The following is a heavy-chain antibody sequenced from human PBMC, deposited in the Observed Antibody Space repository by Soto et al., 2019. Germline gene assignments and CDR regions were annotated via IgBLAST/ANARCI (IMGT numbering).Heavy chain of an antibody. CDR1: GFTFGSYA. V-gene: IGHV3-30-3*01. D-gene: IGHD3-22*01. CDR3: ARYPDSSGYYVFDY. CDR2: ISYDGSNK. J-gene: IGHJ4*02. Sequence: GGSLRLSCAASGFTFGSYAMHWDRQAPGKGLEWVAVISYDGSNKYYADSVKGRFTISRDNSKNTLYLQMNSLRAEDTAVYYCARYPDSSGYYVFDYWGQGALVTVSS.